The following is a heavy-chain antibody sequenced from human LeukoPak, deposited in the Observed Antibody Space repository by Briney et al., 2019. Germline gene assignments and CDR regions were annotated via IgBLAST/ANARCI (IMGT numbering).Heavy chain of an antibody. J-gene: IGHJ6*04. V-gene: IGHV3-7*01. Sequence: GGSLRLSCAASGFTFSTYRMSWVRQAPGKGLEWVANIKQDGSEKHYVDSVKGRFTISRDNTKNSLYLQMNSLRAEDTAVYYCAELGITMIGGVWXKGTTXTISX. CDR1: GFTFSTYR. D-gene: IGHD3-10*02. CDR3: AELGITMIGGV. CDR2: IKQDGSEK.